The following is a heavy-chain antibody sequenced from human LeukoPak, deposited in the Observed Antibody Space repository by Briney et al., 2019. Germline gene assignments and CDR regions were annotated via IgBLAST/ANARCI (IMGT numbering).Heavy chain of an antibody. V-gene: IGHV4-59*01. CDR2: IYYSGST. CDR1: SGSISSYY. Sequence: PSETLSLTCTVSSGSISSYYWSWLRQPPGKGLEWIGYIYYSGSTNYNPSLESRVTISVDTSKNQFSLKLSSVTAADTAVYYCARYVVVTAYFDYWGQGTLVTVSS. D-gene: IGHD2-21*02. J-gene: IGHJ4*02. CDR3: ARYVVVTAYFDY.